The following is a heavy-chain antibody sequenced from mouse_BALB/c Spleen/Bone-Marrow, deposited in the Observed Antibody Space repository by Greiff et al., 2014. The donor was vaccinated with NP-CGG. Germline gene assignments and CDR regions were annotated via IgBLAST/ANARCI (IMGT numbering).Heavy chain of an antibody. V-gene: IGHV1S130*01. CDR1: GFTFTSFW. D-gene: IGHD2-14*01. CDR2: IHPNSGNT. J-gene: IGHJ1*01. CDR3: ARSYRFGYFDV. Sequence: QVQLQQPGSVLVRPGTSVNLSCKASGFTFTSFWMHWAKQRPGQGLEWIGDIHPNSGNTYYNEKFKGKATLTVDSSSSTAYVDLSSVTSEDSAVYFCARSYRFGYFDVWGAGTTVTVSS.